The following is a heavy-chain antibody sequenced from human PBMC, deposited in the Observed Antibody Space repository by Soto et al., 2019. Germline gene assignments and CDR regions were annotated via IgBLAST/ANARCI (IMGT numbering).Heavy chain of an antibody. V-gene: IGHV1-2*04. D-gene: IGHD6-19*01. Sequence: GASVKVSCKASGYTFTGYYMHWVRQAPGQGLEWMGWINPNSGGTNYAQKFQGWVTMTRDTSISTAYMELSRLRSDDTAVYYCARESVAVAGRYYYYYYGMDVWGQGTTVTV. CDR2: INPNSGGT. J-gene: IGHJ6*02. CDR3: ARESVAVAGRYYYYYYGMDV. CDR1: GYTFTGYY.